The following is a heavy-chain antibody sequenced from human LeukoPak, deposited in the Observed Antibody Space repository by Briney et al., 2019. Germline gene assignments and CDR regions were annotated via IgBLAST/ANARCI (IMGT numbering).Heavy chain of an antibody. V-gene: IGHV3-15*01. CDR2: IKSKTDGGTT. D-gene: IGHD1-26*01. J-gene: IGHJ6*03. CDR1: GFTFSNAW. CDR3: TTEVVGGSYYYYYMDV. Sequence: GGSPKLSCAASGFTFSNAWMSWVRQAPGKGLEWVGRIKSKTDGGTTDYAAPVKGRFTISRDDSKNTLYLQMNSLKTEDTAVYYCTTEVVGGSYYYYYMDVWGKGTTVTVSS.